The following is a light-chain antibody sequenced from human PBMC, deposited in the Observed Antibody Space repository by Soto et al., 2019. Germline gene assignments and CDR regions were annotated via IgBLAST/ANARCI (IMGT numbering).Light chain of an antibody. J-gene: IGLJ1*01. V-gene: IGLV1-40*01. CDR1: SSNIGARYE. CDR2: GNS. Sequence: SVLTQPPSVSGAPGQRVTVSCTGSSSNIGARYEVHWYQQLPGTAPKLLIYGNSNRPSGVPDRFSGSKSGTSASLAITGLQAEDEADYYRQSYDSSLSGDVFGTGTKLTVL. CDR3: QSYDSSLSGDV.